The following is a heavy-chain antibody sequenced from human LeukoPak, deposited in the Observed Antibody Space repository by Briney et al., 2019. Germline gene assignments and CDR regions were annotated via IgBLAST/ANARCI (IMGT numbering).Heavy chain of an antibody. J-gene: IGHJ4*02. Sequence: SETLSLTCTVSGGSISSYYWSWLRQPPGKGLEWIGYIYYSGSTNYNPSLKSRVTISVDTSKNQFSLKLSSVTAADTAVYYCARRRNFYYDSSGYFLNYFDYWGQGTLVTVSS. CDR2: IYYSGST. D-gene: IGHD3-22*01. CDR1: GGSISSYY. V-gene: IGHV4-59*01. CDR3: ARRRNFYYDSSGYFLNYFDY.